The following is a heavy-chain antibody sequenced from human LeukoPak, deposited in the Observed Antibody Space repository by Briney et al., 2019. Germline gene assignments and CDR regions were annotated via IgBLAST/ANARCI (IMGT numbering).Heavy chain of an antibody. V-gene: IGHV1-69*06. CDR1: GGTFSSYA. CDR2: IIPIFGTA. D-gene: IGHD5-12*01. CDR3: ARILGYSGYGRMDV. Sequence: SVKVSCKASGGTFSSYAISWVRQAPGQGLEWMGGIIPIFGTANYAQKFQGRVTITADKSTSTAYMELSSLRSEDTAVYYCARILGYSGYGRMDVWGKGTTVTVSS. J-gene: IGHJ6*03.